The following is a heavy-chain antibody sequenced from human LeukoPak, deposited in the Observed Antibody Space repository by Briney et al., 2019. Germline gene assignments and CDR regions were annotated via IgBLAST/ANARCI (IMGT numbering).Heavy chain of an antibody. V-gene: IGHV3-48*03. Sequence: GGSLRLSCAASGFTFSSYEMNWVRQAPGKGLEWVSYISSSGSTIYYADSVKGRFTISRDNAKNSLYLQMNSLRAEDTAVYYCAKDPYSSTWSYGMDVWGQGTTVTVSS. CDR3: AKDPYSSTWSYGMDV. D-gene: IGHD6-6*01. CDR2: ISSSGSTI. J-gene: IGHJ6*02. CDR1: GFTFSSYE.